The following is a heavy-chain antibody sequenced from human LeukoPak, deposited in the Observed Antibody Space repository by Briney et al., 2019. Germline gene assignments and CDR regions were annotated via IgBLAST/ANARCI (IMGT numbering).Heavy chain of an antibody. V-gene: IGHV3-15*01. CDR3: QGGRF. J-gene: IGHJ4*02. CDR1: GVTVSNNY. Sequence: GGSLRLSCAASGVTVSNNYMSWVRQAPGKGLEWVGRIKSKTDGGTTDYAAPVKGRFSISRDDSKNTLYLQMNSLKSEDTAVYYCQGGRFWGQGTLVTVSS. D-gene: IGHD1-26*01. CDR2: IKSKTDGGTT.